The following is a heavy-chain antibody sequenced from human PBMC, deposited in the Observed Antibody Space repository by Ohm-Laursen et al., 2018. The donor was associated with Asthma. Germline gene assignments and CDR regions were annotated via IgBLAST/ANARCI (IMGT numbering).Heavy chain of an antibody. CDR3: AKGSTSAAYRSYTGYDPHYDY. CDR1: GFTFNKFA. V-gene: IGHV3-23*01. J-gene: IGHJ4*02. CDR2: LSGSTESE. D-gene: IGHD5-12*01. Sequence: GSLRLSCAASGFTFNKFAMTWVRQAPGKGLEWVSTLSGSTESEYTADSVKGRFSLARDNSKNTLYLDMHSLTAGDTAVYYCAKGSTSAAYRSYTGYDPHYDYWGQGTLVTVSS.